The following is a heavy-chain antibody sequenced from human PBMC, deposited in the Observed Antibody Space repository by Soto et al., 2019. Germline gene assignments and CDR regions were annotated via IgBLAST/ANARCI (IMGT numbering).Heavy chain of an antibody. J-gene: IGHJ4*02. Sequence: PSETLSLTCTVSGGSISSSSYYWGWIRQPPGKGLEWIGNIYYSGSTYYNPSLKSRVTISVDTSKNQFSLNLSSVTAADTAVYYCARDPPSTVFDYWGQGTLVTVS. CDR3: ARDPPSTVFDY. CDR1: GGSISSSSYY. CDR2: IYYSGST. V-gene: IGHV4-39*02.